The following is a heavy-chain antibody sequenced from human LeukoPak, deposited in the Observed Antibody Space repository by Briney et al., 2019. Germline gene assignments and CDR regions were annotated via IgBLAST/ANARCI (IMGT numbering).Heavy chain of an antibody. CDR3: ATIGDRRSGELYRIDY. CDR2: VSYDGSNK. J-gene: IGHJ4*02. Sequence: GGSLRLSCAASGFTFSNYAMHWVRQAPGKGLEWGAVVSYDGSNKYYADSVKGRFTISRDNSKNTLYLQMNSLRAEDAAVYYCATIGDRRSGELYRIDYWGQGTLVIVSS. CDR1: GFTFSNYA. V-gene: IGHV3-30-3*01. D-gene: IGHD1-26*01.